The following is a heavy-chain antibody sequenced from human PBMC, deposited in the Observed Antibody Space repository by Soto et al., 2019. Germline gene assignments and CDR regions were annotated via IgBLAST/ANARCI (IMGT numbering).Heavy chain of an antibody. D-gene: IGHD6-6*01. CDR1: GFTFSSYA. Sequence: GGSLRLSCAASGFTFSSYAMHWVRQAPGKGLEWVAVISYDGSNKYYADSVKGRFTISRDNSKNTLYLQMNSLRAEDTAVYYCAGPYSRSSVYYYGMDVWGQGTTVPVSS. CDR3: AGPYSRSSVYYYGMDV. CDR2: ISYDGSNK. J-gene: IGHJ6*02. V-gene: IGHV3-30-3*01.